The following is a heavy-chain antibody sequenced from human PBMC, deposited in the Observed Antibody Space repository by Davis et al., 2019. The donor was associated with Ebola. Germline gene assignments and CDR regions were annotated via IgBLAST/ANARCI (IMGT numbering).Heavy chain of an antibody. V-gene: IGHV1-2*04. J-gene: IGHJ6*03. Sequence: ASVKVSCKASGYTFTGYYMHWVRQAPGQGLEWMGWINPNSGGTNYAQKFQGWVTMTRDTSISTAYMELSSLRSEDTAVYYCARETRVLEWLSLTVYYYYYYMDVWGKGTTVTVSS. CDR1: GYTFTGYY. D-gene: IGHD3-3*01. CDR2: INPNSGGT. CDR3: ARETRVLEWLSLTVYYYYYYMDV.